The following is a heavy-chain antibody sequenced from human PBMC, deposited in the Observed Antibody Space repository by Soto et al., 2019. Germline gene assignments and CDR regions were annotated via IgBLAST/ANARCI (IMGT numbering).Heavy chain of an antibody. V-gene: IGHV4-31*03. CDR1: GGSISSGGYY. CDR3: AVASIAARLGWFDP. J-gene: IGHJ5*02. D-gene: IGHD6-6*01. Sequence: SETLSLTCTVSGGSISSGGYYWSWIRQHPGKGLEWIGYIYYSGSTYYNPSLKSRVTISVDTSKNQFSLKLSSVTAADTAVYYCAVASIAARLGWFDPWGQGTLVTVSS. CDR2: IYYSGST.